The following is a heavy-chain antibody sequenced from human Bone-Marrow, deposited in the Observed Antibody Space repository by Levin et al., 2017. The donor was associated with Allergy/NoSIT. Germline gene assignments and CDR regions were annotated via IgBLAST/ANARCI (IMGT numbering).Heavy chain of an antibody. J-gene: IGHJ4*02. CDR2: IYPGDFET. CDR1: GYRFTSYW. D-gene: IGHD4/OR15-4a*01. Sequence: GESLKISCKTSGYRFTSYWIGWVRQMPGKGLEWMGNIYPGDFETRYSPSSQGQVTISVDVSTTTAYLHWSSLQASDTAMYYWARSFHDYTKLDYWGQGTPVTVSS. CDR3: ARSFHDYTKLDY. V-gene: IGHV5-51*01.